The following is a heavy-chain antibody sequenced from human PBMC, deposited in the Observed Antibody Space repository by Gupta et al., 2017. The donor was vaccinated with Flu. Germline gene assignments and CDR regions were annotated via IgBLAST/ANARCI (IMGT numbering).Heavy chain of an antibody. CDR1: YA. J-gene: IGHJ4*02. Sequence: YAMSWVRQASGKGLEWVSAISGSGGSTYYADSVKGRFTISRDNSKNTLYLQMNSLRAEDTAVYYCAKDSHASSGWYGGDYWGQGTLVTVSS. CDR2: ISGSGGST. D-gene: IGHD6-19*01. V-gene: IGHV3-23*01. CDR3: AKDSHASSGWYGGDY.